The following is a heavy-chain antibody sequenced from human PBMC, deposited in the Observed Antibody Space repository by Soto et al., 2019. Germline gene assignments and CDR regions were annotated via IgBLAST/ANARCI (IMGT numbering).Heavy chain of an antibody. CDR2: ISAYNGNT. CDR1: GYTFTSYG. J-gene: IGHJ6*02. D-gene: IGHD6-13*01. CDR3: ANVSEQQLAVDYYYYGMDV. V-gene: IGHV1-18*01. Sequence: GASGKVSCKASGYTFTSYGISWVRQAPGQGLEWMGWISAYNGNTNYAQKLQGRVTMTTDTSTSTAYMELRSLRSDDTAVYYCANVSEQQLAVDYYYYGMDVWGQGTTVTVSS.